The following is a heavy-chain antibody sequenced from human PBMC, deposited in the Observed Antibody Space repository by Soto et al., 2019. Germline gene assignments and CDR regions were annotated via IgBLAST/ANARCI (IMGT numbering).Heavy chain of an antibody. CDR2: IYHIGHT. Sequence: QVQLQESGPGLVKPSGTLSLTCAVSGASISSSNWWSWVRQPPGKGLEWIVEIYHIGHTNYNPSLESRVTISVDKSKNQFSLRLSSVTAADTAVYYCARRTWGMDVWCQGTTVIVSS. V-gene: IGHV4-4*02. D-gene: IGHD2-8*01. J-gene: IGHJ6*02. CDR3: ARRTWGMDV. CDR1: GASISSSNW.